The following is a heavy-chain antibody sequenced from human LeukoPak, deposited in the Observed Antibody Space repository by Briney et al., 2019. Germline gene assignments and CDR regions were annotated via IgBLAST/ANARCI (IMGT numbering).Heavy chain of an antibody. CDR2: ISGSGGST. V-gene: IGHV3-23*01. Sequence: GGSLRLSCAASGFTFSSYAMSWVRQAPGKGLEWVPAISGSGGSTYYADSVKGRFTISRDNSKNTLYLQMNSLRAEDTAVYYCAKVLHGSGSYSHYFDYWGQGTLVTVSS. CDR1: GFTFSSYA. D-gene: IGHD3-10*01. J-gene: IGHJ4*02. CDR3: AKVLHGSGSYSHYFDY.